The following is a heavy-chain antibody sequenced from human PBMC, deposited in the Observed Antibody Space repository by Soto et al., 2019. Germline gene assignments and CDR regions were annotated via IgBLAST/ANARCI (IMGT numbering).Heavy chain of an antibody. CDR3: AREGDYGSGSYAFDI. D-gene: IGHD3-10*01. CDR1: GGSISSYY. Sequence: SETLSLTCTVSGGSISSYYWSWIRQPAGKGLEWIGRIYTSGSTNYNPSLKSRVTMSVDTSKNQFSLKLSSVTAADTAVYYCAREGDYGSGSYAFDIWGQGKMVTVSS. J-gene: IGHJ3*02. V-gene: IGHV4-4*07. CDR2: IYTSGST.